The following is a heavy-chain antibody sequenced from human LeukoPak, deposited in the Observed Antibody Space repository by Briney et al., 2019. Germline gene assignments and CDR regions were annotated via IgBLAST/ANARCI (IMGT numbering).Heavy chain of an antibody. CDR3: AREGAAAAPY. D-gene: IGHD6-13*01. J-gene: IGHJ4*02. CDR2: ISSSSSYI. V-gene: IGHV3-21*01. Sequence: GGSLRLSCAASGFTFSSYSMNWVRQAPGKGLEWVSAISSSSSYIYYAVSVKGRFTISRDNARNSLYLQMNSLRAEDTAMYYCAREGAAAAPYWGQGTLVTVSS. CDR1: GFTFSSYS.